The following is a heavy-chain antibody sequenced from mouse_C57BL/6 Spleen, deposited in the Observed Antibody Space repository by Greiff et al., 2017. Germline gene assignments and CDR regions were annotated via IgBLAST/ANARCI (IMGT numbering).Heavy chain of an antibody. CDR2: IYPGSGST. J-gene: IGHJ4*01. CDR1: GYTFTSYW. Sequence: QVQLQQPGAELVKPGASVKMSCKASGYTFTSYWITWVKQRPGQGLEWIGDIYPGSGSTNYNEKFKGKATLTVDTSSSTAYMQLSSLTSEDSAVYYCASYKSNYDYYAMDYWGQGTSVTVSS. CDR3: ASYKSNYDYYAMDY. V-gene: IGHV1-55*01. D-gene: IGHD2-5*01.